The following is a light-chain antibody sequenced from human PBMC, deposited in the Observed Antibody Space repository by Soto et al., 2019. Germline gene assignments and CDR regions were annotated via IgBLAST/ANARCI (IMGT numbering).Light chain of an antibody. V-gene: IGLV1-44*01. Sequence: QSVLTQPPSASGTPGQRVTISCSGSSSNIGGNTVNWYQHLPGSAPKLLIYSDSQRPSGIPDRISGSKSGTSGSLAISGLQSDDEGDYYCAAWDDSLSGVVFGGGTKLTVL. CDR2: SDS. J-gene: IGLJ2*01. CDR1: SSNIGGNT. CDR3: AAWDDSLSGVV.